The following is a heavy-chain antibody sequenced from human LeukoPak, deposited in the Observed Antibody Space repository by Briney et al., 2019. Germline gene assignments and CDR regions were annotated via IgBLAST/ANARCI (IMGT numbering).Heavy chain of an antibody. Sequence: PSETLSLTCTVSGGSIRNYYWSWIRQPPGKGLEWIGYISYSGSTVYNPSLKSRVTISVDTSKNQFSLKLSSVTAADSAVYYCARVGTAIGSFDIWGQGTMVTVSS. CDR2: ISYSGST. CDR1: GGSIRNYY. J-gene: IGHJ3*02. V-gene: IGHV4-59*12. CDR3: ARVGTAIGSFDI. D-gene: IGHD5-18*01.